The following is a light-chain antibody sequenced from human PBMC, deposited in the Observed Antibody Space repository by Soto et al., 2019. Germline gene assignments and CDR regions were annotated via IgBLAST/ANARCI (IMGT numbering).Light chain of an antibody. CDR3: QASDTSAYSV. J-gene: IGLJ1*01. Sequence: SYELTQPPSVSVSPGQTASITCSGDRLGNKYVCWYQQKPGQSPVLVIYQDNKRPSGIPERFSGSNSGNTATLTISGTQAMDEADYYCQASDTSAYSVFGIGTKV. CDR1: RLGNKY. CDR2: QDN. V-gene: IGLV3-1*01.